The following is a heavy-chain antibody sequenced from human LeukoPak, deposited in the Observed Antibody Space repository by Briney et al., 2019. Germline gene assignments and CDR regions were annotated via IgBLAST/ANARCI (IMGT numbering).Heavy chain of an antibody. Sequence: KPSETLSLTCTVSGDSIGSHYWSWIRQPPGKGREGIGYIFYVGSTNYNPSLKSRVTISVDTSKNQFSLKLNSVTAADTAVYYCARDYYDSRGEAFDIWGQGTMVTVSS. CDR1: GDSIGSHY. CDR3: ARDYYDSRGEAFDI. CDR2: IFYVGST. J-gene: IGHJ3*02. D-gene: IGHD3-22*01. V-gene: IGHV4-59*11.